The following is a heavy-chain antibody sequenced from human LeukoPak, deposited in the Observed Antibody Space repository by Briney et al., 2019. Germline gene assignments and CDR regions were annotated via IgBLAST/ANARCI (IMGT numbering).Heavy chain of an antibody. CDR2: INHSGST. CDR1: GGSFSGYY. D-gene: IGHD6-13*01. Sequence: SETLSLTCTVYGGSFSGYYWSWIRQPPGKGLEWIGEINHSGSTNYNPSLKSRVTISVDTSKNQFSLKLSSVTAADTAVYYCARGRGMGAAAGHNWFDPWGQGTLVTVSS. V-gene: IGHV4-34*01. J-gene: IGHJ5*02. CDR3: ARGRGMGAAAGHNWFDP.